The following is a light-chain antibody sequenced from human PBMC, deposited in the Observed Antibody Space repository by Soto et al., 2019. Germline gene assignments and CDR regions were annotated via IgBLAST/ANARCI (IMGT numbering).Light chain of an antibody. CDR2: DAS. V-gene: IGKV3-11*01. Sequence: EIVLTQSPATLSLSPGERVTLSCRASQSVSSYLAWYQQKPGQAPRLLIYDASNRATGIPARFSGSGSGTDFTLTISSLEPEDFAVYYCQQRSNWPPGPMYTFGQGTKLEIK. J-gene: IGKJ2*01. CDR1: QSVSSY. CDR3: QQRSNWPPGPMYT.